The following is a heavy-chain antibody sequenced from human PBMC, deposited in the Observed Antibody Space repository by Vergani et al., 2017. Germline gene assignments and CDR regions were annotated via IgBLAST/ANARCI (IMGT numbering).Heavy chain of an antibody. CDR2: IIPIFGTA. CDR3: ARVSRLLWFGELLPGGNWFDP. V-gene: IGHV1-69*18. J-gene: IGHJ5*02. CDR1: GGTFSSYA. D-gene: IGHD3-10*01. Sequence: QVQLVQSGAEVKKPGSSVKVSCKASGGTFSSYAISWVRQAPGQGLEWMGRIIPIFGTANYAQKFQGRVTITADESTSTAYMELSMLRSEDTAVYYCARVSRLLWFGELLPGGNWFDPWGQGTLVTVSS.